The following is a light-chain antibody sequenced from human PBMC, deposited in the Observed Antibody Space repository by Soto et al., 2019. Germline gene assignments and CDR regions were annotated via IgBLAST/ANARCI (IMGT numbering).Light chain of an antibody. V-gene: IGLV4-60*02. Sequence: QSVLTQPSSDSASLGSSVKLTCTLSSGHSSYIIAWHQQQPGKAPRYLMKLEGSGSYNKGSGVPDRFSGSSSGADRYLTISNLQFEDEADYYCETWDSNTRVFGGGTKLTVL. J-gene: IGLJ3*02. CDR3: ETWDSNTRV. CDR2: LEGSGSY. CDR1: SGHSSYI.